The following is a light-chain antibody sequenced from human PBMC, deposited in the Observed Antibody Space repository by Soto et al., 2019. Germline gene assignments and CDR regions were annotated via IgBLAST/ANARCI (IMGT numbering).Light chain of an antibody. CDR1: SSDVGSYNL. CDR2: EGS. J-gene: IGLJ2*01. V-gene: IGLV2-23*03. CDR3: CSYAGSRTFV. Sequence: QSALTQPASVSGSPGQSITISCTGTSSDVGSYNLVSWYQHHPGKAPKLMIYEGSKRPSGVSNRFSGSKSGNTASLTISGLQAEDEADYYCCSYAGSRTFVFGGGTKVTVL.